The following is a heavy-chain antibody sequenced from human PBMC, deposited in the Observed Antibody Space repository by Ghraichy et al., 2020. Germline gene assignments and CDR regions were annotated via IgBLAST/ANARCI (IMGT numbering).Heavy chain of an antibody. CDR3: TWGRLRPALDY. CDR2: MRQDGSDQ. J-gene: IGHJ4*02. V-gene: IGHV3-7*04. Sequence: GGSLRLSCAASGLTFTNYWMAWVRQAPGKGLEWVDNMRQDGSDQYYVDSVRGRFSISRDGAKESQYLQMNSLRCEDTAIYYCTWGRLRPALDYLGQGILVSVSS. CDR1: GLTFTNYW.